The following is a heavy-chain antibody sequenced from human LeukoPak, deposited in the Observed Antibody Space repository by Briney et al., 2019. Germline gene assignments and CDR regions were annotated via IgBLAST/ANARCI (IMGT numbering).Heavy chain of an antibody. CDR1: GGTFSSYA. D-gene: IGHD1-26*01. CDR3: ARGWVSSRTDAFDI. Sequence: GASVKVSCKASGGTFSSYAISWVRQAPGQGLEWMGRIIPILGIANYAQKFQGRVTITADKSTSTAYMELSSLRSEDTAVYYCARGWVSSRTDAFDIWGQGTMVTVSS. J-gene: IGHJ3*02. CDR2: IIPILGIA. V-gene: IGHV1-69*04.